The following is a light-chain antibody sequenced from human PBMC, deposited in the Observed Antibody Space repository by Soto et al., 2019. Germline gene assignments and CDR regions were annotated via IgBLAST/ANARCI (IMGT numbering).Light chain of an antibody. CDR2: WAS. V-gene: IGKV4-1*01. Sequence: DIVMTQSPDSLAVSLGERATINCKSSQSVLYSSNNKNYLAWYQQKPGQPPKLLIYWASTRESGVPDRFSGSGSGTDFTLTISSLQAADVAVYYCQQYSSNPWTFGQGTKVEIK. CDR1: QSVLYSSNNKNY. CDR3: QQYSSNPWT. J-gene: IGKJ1*01.